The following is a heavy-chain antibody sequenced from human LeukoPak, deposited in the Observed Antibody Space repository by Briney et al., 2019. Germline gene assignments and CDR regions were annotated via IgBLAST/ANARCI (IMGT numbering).Heavy chain of an antibody. CDR2: INPNSGGT. J-gene: IGHJ4*02. Sequence: GASVKVSCKASGYTFTGYYMHWVRQAPGQGLEWMGWINPNSGGTNYAQKFQGRVTMTRDTSISTAYMELSRLRSDDTAVYYCGGTQGNDNWSTVDYWGQGTLVTVSS. D-gene: IGHD1-1*01. CDR1: GYTFTGYY. CDR3: GGTQGNDNWSTVDY. V-gene: IGHV1-2*02.